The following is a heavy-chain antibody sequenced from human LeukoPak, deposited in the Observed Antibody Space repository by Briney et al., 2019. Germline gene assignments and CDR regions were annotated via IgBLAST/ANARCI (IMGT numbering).Heavy chain of an antibody. CDR2: ISYSGST. CDR1: GVSISSSYY. CDR3: ARLLGDDY. V-gene: IGHV4-39*01. J-gene: IGHJ4*02. Sequence: SETLSLTCTVSGVSISSSYYGGWIRQPPGKGLEWIGSISYSGSTYYNPSLKSRVTISVDTSKNQFSLKLSSVTAADTAVYYCARLLGDDYWGQGTLVTVSS. D-gene: IGHD3-16*01.